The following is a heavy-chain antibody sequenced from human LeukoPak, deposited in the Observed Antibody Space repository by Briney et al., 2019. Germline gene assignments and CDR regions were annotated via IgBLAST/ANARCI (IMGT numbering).Heavy chain of an antibody. CDR3: ARVLAVAGFYYFDY. J-gene: IGHJ4*02. Sequence: SETLSLTCTVSGGSISSYYWSWIRQPPGKGLEWIGYIYYSGSTNYNPSLKSRVTISVDTSKNQFSLKLSSVTAADTAVYYCARVLAVAGFYYFDYWGQGTLVTVSS. V-gene: IGHV4-59*08. CDR2: IYYSGST. D-gene: IGHD6-19*01. CDR1: GGSISSYY.